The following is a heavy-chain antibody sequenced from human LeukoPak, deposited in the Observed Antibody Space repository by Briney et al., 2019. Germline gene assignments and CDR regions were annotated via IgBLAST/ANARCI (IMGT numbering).Heavy chain of an antibody. CDR1: GFTFSTYW. Sequence: GGSLRLSCVASGFTFSTYWMSWVRQAPGKGLEWVANINEDGRAKYYVDSAMGRFTISRDNAKNSLYLQMNSLRAEDTAVYYCARPYCGSADYWGQGTLVTVSS. CDR3: ARPYCGSADY. D-gene: IGHD3-10*01. V-gene: IGHV3-7*03. CDR2: INEDGRAK. J-gene: IGHJ4*02.